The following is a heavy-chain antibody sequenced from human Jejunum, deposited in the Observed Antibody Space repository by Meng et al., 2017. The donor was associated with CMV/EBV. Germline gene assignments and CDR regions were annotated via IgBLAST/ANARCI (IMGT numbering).Heavy chain of an antibody. CDR3: AKGRALTGAYYFDY. V-gene: IGHV3-23*01. Sequence: ASGFTFSSFAMSWVRQAPGKGLGWVSAVSGSGGTTYYADSVKGRFTISRDNTKNTLYLQMNSLRAEDTAVYYCAKGRALTGAYYFDYWGQGTLVTVSS. D-gene: IGHD3-9*01. CDR1: GFTFSSFA. J-gene: IGHJ4*02. CDR2: VSGSGGTT.